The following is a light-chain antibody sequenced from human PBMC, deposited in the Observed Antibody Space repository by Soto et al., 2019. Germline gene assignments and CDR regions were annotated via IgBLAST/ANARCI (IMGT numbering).Light chain of an antibody. CDR2: DVS. CDR1: SSDVGGYNY. V-gene: IGLV2-11*01. CDR3: CSYAGSYTFDVV. Sequence: QSVLTQPRSVSGSPGQSVTISCTGTSSDVGGYNYVSWYQQHPGKAPKLMIYDVSKRPSGVPDRFSGSKSGNTASLTISELQAEDEADYYCCSYAGSYTFDVVFGGGTKLTVL. J-gene: IGLJ2*01.